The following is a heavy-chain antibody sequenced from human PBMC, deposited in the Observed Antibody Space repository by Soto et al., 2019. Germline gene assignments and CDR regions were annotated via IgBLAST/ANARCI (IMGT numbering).Heavy chain of an antibody. CDR2: ISSSSYI. V-gene: IGHV3-21*01. J-gene: IGHJ6*02. D-gene: IGHD3-9*01. Sequence: PGGSLRLSCAASGFTFSSYSMNWVRQAPGKGLEWVSSISSSSYIYYADSVKGRFTISRDNAKNSLYLQMNSLRAEDTAVYYCARGDYDILTGPDYYYYGMDVWGQGTTVTV. CDR1: GFTFSSYS. CDR3: ARGDYDILTGPDYYYYGMDV.